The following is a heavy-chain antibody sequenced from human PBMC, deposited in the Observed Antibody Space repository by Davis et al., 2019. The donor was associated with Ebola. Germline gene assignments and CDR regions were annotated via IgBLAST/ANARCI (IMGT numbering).Heavy chain of an antibody. CDR2: IYYSGST. J-gene: IGHJ2*01. V-gene: IGHV4-39*01. CDR1: GGSISSSSYY. Sequence: SETLSLTCTVSGGSISSSSYYWGWIRQPPGKGLEWIGSIYYSGSTYYNPSLKSRVTISVDTSKNQFSLKLSSVTAADTAVYYCARVRTMVQGVIITSRYFDLWGRGTLVTVSS. D-gene: IGHD3-10*01. CDR3: ARVRTMVQGVIITSRYFDL.